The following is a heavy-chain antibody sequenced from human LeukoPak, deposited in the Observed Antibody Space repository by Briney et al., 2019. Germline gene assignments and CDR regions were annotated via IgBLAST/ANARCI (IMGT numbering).Heavy chain of an antibody. CDR3: ARETPTQLLQWPVRGSYGMDV. CDR2: IIPIFGTA. D-gene: IGHD2-2*01. Sequence: VKVSCEASGGTFSSYAISWVRQAPGQGLEWMGGIIPIFGTANYAQKFQGRVTITADESTSTAYMELSSLRSEDTAVYYCARETPTQLLQWPVRGSYGMDVWGQGTTVTVSS. V-gene: IGHV1-69*13. CDR1: GGTFSSYA. J-gene: IGHJ6*02.